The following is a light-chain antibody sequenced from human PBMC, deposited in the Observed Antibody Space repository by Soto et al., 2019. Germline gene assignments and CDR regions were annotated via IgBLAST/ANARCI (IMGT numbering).Light chain of an antibody. CDR1: QSVSSSY. CDR2: GTS. V-gene: IGKV3-20*01. CDR3: QQYGSSSWT. J-gene: IGKJ1*01. Sequence: EIVLTQSPGTLSLSPGERATLSCRASQSVSSSYLAWYQQKPGQAPRLLIYGTSSRATAIPDRFSGSGSGTDFTLTISRLEPEDFAVYYCQQYGSSSWTFGQGPNLDIK.